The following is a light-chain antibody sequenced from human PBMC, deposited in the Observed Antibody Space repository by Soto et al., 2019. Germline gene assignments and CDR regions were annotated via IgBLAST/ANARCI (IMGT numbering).Light chain of an antibody. CDR2: AAS. CDR1: RAISTW. V-gene: IGKV1D-12*01. CDR3: QQANSFPRT. J-gene: IGKJ1*01. Sequence: QLTKFQSFCSDPLGERVTNTVRGSRAISTWLAWYQQNPGKAPKLLIYAASNLQTGVPSRFSGSGSGTDFTLTISSLQPEDFATYYCQQANSFPRTFGQGTKVEIK.